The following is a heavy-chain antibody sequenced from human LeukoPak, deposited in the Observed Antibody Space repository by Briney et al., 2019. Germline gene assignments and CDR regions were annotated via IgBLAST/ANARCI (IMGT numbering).Heavy chain of an antibody. CDR1: GFTFSSYS. J-gene: IGHJ5*02. CDR2: ISSSSSYI. Sequence: GGSLRLSCAASGFTFSSYSMNWVRQAPGKGLEWVSSISSSSSYIYYADSVKGRFTISRDNAKNSLYLQMNSLRAEDTAVYYCARDDYDFWSGYYTGSWFDPWGQGTLVTVSS. CDR3: ARDDYDFWSGYYTGSWFDP. V-gene: IGHV3-21*01. D-gene: IGHD3-3*01.